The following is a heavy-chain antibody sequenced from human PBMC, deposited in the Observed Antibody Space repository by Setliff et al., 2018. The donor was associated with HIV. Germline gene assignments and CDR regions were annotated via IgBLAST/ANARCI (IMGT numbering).Heavy chain of an antibody. CDR1: GGSFSGYF. CDR3: ARAFNYNFWSGQPDYFDY. V-gene: IGHV4-34*01. J-gene: IGHJ4*02. CDR2: INHSGST. D-gene: IGHD3-3*01. Sequence: SETLSLTCAVYGGSFSGYFWTWIRQSPGKGLEWIGEINHSGSTKYNPSLRGRVSISVDTSKNQISLKMRFVTAADTAVYYCARAFNYNFWSGQPDYFDYWGQGTLVTVSS.